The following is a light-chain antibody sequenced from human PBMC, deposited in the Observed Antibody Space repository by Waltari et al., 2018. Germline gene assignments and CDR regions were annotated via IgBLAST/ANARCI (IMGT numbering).Light chain of an antibody. CDR3: AAXDDSLNXXV. CDR1: SSNIGSXT. J-gene: IGLJ2*01. Sequence: QSVLTQPPSASGTPXXRVTISCSGSSSNIGSXTXNXYQQLPGPAPKLLIYGNNKRPSGLRERFSGSKAGTSASLASSGLQSEXEADYYWAAXDDSLNXXVFGGGTKLTV. CDR2: GNN. V-gene: IGLV1-44*01.